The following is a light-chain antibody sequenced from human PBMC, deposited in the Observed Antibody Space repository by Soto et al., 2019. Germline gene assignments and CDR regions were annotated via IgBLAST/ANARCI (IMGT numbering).Light chain of an antibody. J-gene: IGKJ2*01. V-gene: IGKV4-1*01. CDR2: WAS. CDR3: QQYYSTPYT. Sequence: DIVMTQSPDSLAVSLGERATINCKSSQSVLYSSNNKNYLAWYQQKPGQPPKLLIYWASTRESGVPDRFSGSGSGTDDTLTISSLQAEDVAVYYCQQYYSTPYTFGQGTKLEIK. CDR1: QSVLYSSNNKNY.